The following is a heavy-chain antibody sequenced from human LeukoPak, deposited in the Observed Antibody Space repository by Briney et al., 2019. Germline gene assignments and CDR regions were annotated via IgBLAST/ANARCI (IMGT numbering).Heavy chain of an antibody. D-gene: IGHD2-2*02. CDR2: IYYSGST. J-gene: IGHJ4*02. CDR1: GGSISSGGYY. V-gene: IGHV4-31*03. CDR3: ARRAIYYSFDY. Sequence: PSETLSLTCTVSGGSISSGGYYWSWIRQHPGRGLEWIGYIYYSGSTYYNPSLKSRVTISVDTSKNQFSLKLSSVTAADTAVYYCARRAIYYSFDYWGQGTLVTVSS.